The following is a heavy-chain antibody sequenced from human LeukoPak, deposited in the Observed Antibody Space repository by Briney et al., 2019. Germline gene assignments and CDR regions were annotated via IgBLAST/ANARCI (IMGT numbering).Heavy chain of an antibody. D-gene: IGHD3-22*01. CDR2: IYHSGST. V-gene: IGHV4-4*02. CDR3: ASRLYDSARNFDY. CDR1: GGSISISKW. J-gene: IGHJ4*02. Sequence: SGTLSLTCAVSGGSISISKWWSWVRQPPGKGLEWIGEIYHSGSTNYNPSLKNRVTMSVDKSRNQFSLRLTSVTAADTAVYYCASRLYDSARNFDYWGQGT.